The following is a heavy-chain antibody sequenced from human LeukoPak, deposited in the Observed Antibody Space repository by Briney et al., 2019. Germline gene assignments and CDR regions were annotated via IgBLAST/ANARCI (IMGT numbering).Heavy chain of an antibody. CDR1: GFTFSSYG. Sequence: GRSLRLSCAASGFTFSSYGFHWVRQAAGKGLEWVSAISGSGGSTYYADSVKGRFTISRDNSKNTLYLQMNSLRAEDTAVYYCAPLRGDPIHWGRGTLVTVSS. D-gene: IGHD3-16*01. V-gene: IGHV3-23*01. CDR2: ISGSGGST. CDR3: APLRGDPIH. J-gene: IGHJ4*02.